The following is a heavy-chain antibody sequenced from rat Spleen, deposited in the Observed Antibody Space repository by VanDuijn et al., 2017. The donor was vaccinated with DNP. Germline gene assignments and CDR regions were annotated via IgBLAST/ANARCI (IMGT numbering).Heavy chain of an antibody. J-gene: IGHJ3*01. CDR2: ISYNGGST. CDR1: GFTFSDYY. CDR3: ARHSLAY. Sequence: EVLLVESDGGLVQPGRSLKLSCAVSGFTFSDYYMAWVRQAPTKGLEWVATISYNGGSTYYRDSVKCRFTISRDNAKTTLYLQMDSLRSEDTATYYCARHSLAYWGQGTLVTVSS. V-gene: IGHV5-29*01.